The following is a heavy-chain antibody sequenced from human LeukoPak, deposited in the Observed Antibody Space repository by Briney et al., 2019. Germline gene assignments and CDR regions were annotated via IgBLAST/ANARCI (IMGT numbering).Heavy chain of an antibody. J-gene: IGHJ3*02. D-gene: IGHD5-18*01. V-gene: IGHV1-69*13. Sequence: SEKVSCKASGGTFSSYAISCVRQAPGQGLEWMGGIIPIFGTANYAQRFQGRVTITADESTSTAYMELSSLRSEDTAVYYCASSELRRGYSYEEATTAFDIWGQGTMVTVSS. CDR2: IIPIFGTA. CDR1: GGTFSSYA. CDR3: ASSELRRGYSYEEATTAFDI.